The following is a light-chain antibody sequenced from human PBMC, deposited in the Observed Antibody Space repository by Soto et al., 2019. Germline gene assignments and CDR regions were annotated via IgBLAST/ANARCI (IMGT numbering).Light chain of an antibody. J-gene: IGKJ1*01. V-gene: IGKV1-6*01. Sequence: AMQMTQSTSSLSAFVGDRVTITCRASQDIRNELSWYQQKPGKAPKVLIYSASTLQSGVPSRFSGRGSGTQFTRTISRLQPEDFATYYCLQDYTYPRTFGPWTKVEIK. CDR1: QDIRNE. CDR3: LQDYTYPRT. CDR2: SAS.